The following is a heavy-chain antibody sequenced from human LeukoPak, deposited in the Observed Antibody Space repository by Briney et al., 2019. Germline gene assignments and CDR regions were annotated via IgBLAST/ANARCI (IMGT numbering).Heavy chain of an antibody. V-gene: IGHV6-1*01. CDR3: ATSNWEYYYYGMDV. CDR1: GDSVSSNSAA. J-gene: IGHJ6*02. D-gene: IGHD7-27*01. Sequence: SQTLSPTCAISGDSVSSNSAAWNWIRQSPSRGLEWLGRTYYRSKWYNDYAVSVKSRITINPDTSKNQFSLQLNSVTPEDTAVYYCATSNWEYYYYGMDVWGQGTTVTVSS. CDR2: TYYRSKWYN.